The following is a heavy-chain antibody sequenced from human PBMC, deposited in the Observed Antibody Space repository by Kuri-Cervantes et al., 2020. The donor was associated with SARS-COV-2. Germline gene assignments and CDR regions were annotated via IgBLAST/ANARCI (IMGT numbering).Heavy chain of an antibody. CDR3: ARASMVRGVDY. Sequence: GGSLRLSCAASGFTFSSYAMHWVRQAPGKGLEWVAVISYDGSNKYYADSVKGRFTISRDNAKNSLYLQMNSLRAEDTAVYYCARASMVRGVDYWGQGTLVTVSS. CDR2: ISYDGSNK. J-gene: IGHJ4*02. CDR1: GFTFSSYA. V-gene: IGHV3-30*04. D-gene: IGHD3-10*01.